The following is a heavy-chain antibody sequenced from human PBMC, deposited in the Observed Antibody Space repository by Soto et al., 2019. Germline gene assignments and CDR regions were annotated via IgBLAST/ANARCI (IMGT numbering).Heavy chain of an antibody. CDR1: GGTFSSYG. V-gene: IGHV1-18*01. Sequence: GASVKVSCKASGGTFSSYGISWVRQAPGQGLEWMGWINAYNGNTNYAQKLQGRVTMTTDTSTSTAYMELRSLRSDDTAVYYCAREAVSGRTGFDYWGQGTLVTVSS. D-gene: IGHD6-19*01. CDR3: AREAVSGRTGFDY. CDR2: INAYNGNT. J-gene: IGHJ4*02.